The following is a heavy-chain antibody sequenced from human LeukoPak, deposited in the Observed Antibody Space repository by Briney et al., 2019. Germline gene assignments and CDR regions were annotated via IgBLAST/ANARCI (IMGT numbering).Heavy chain of an antibody. V-gene: IGHV3-23*01. J-gene: IGHJ4*02. D-gene: IGHD1-14*01. Sequence: GWSLRLSCAASGFTFSSYWMHWVRQAPGKGLEWVSAISGSGGSTYYADSVKGRFTISRDNSKNTLYLQMNSLRAEDTAVYYCANGGNTDYFDYWGQGTLVTVSS. CDR2: ISGSGGST. CDR3: ANGGNTDYFDY. CDR1: GFTFSSYW.